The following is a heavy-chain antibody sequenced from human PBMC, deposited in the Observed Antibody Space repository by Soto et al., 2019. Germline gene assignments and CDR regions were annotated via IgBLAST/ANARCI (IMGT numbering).Heavy chain of an antibody. Sequence: QVPLVQSGAEVKKPGASVKVSCKASGYTFTSYAMHWVRQAPGQRREWMGWINAGNGNTKYSQKFQGRVTINRDTSASTAYIELSSLRSEDTAVYYCARVVLSGSVYYMDVWGKGTTVTVSS. J-gene: IGHJ6*03. D-gene: IGHD3-10*01. CDR3: ARVVLSGSVYYMDV. V-gene: IGHV1-3*01. CDR1: GYTFTSYA. CDR2: INAGNGNT.